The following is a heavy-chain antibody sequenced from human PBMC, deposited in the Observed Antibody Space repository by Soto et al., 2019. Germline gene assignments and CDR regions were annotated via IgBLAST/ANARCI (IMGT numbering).Heavy chain of an antibody. CDR3: ARGHYGMDV. V-gene: IGHV3-7*04. CDR2: INQDESER. Sequence: EVQLVESGGGLVQPGGSLRLSCAASEFTLSSYWMTWVRQAPGKGLEWVANINQDESERYYVDSVKGRFTISRDNAKNYLYLQMNSLSAEDTGVYYCARGHYGMDVWGQGTTVTVSS. CDR1: EFTLSSYW. J-gene: IGHJ6*02.